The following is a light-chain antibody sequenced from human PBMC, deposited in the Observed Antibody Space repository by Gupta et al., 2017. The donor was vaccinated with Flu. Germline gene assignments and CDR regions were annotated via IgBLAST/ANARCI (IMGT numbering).Light chain of an antibody. CDR2: EAS. Sequence: PSSLSASDGDRVTITCRASQSIATFLKWYQQKPGQAPKLLIYEASSLQTGVPSRFSGSGSGTDFALTISSLQPEDFATYYCQQSYSFPWTFGQGTTVEIK. J-gene: IGKJ1*01. CDR1: QSIATF. CDR3: QQSYSFPWT. V-gene: IGKV1-39*01.